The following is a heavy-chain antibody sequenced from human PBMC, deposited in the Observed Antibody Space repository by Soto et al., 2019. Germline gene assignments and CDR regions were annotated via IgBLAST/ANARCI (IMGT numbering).Heavy chain of an antibody. CDR1: GYTFTGYY. CDR3: ARAMVRGTYYYYGMDV. CDR2: INPNSGGT. D-gene: IGHD3-10*01. V-gene: IGHV1-2*02. J-gene: IGHJ6*02. Sequence: ASVKVSCKASGYTFTGYYMHWVRQAPGQGLEWMGWINPNSGGTNYAQKFQGRVTMTRDTSISTAYMELSRLRSDDTAVYYCARAMVRGTYYYYGMDVWGQGTTVTVSS.